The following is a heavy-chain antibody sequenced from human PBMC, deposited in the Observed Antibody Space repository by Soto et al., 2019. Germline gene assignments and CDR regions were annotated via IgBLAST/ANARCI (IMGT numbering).Heavy chain of an antibody. V-gene: IGHV1-46*01. Sequence: ASVKVSCKASGYTFTIYYMHWVRQAPGQGLEWMGIINPSGGSTSYAQKFQGRVTMTRDTSTSTVYMELSSLRSEDTAVYYCARWRGYCSGGSCYDAFDIWGQGTMVTVSS. CDR2: INPSGGST. CDR3: ARWRGYCSGGSCYDAFDI. CDR1: GYTFTIYY. D-gene: IGHD2-15*01. J-gene: IGHJ3*02.